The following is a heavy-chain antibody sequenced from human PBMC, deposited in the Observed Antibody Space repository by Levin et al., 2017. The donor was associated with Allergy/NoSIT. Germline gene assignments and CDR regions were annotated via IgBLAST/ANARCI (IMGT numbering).Heavy chain of an antibody. CDR1: GGSIRTSY. CDR2: IYRSGHT. V-gene: IGHV4-59*01. CDR3: ARSNFGRLPDY. J-gene: IGHJ4*02. D-gene: IGHD3-3*01. Sequence: PSQTLSLTCTVSGGSIRTSYWSWIRQPPGKGLEWVGYIYRSGHTNYNPSLKSRVTMSIDTSKNQFSLNLNSLTAADTAVYYCARSNFGRLPDYWGQGTLVTVSS.